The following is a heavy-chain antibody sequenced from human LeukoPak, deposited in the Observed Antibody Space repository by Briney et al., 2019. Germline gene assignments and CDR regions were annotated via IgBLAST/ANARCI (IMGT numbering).Heavy chain of an antibody. Sequence: SETLSLTCAVYGGSFSGYYWSWIRQPPGKGLEWIGEINHSGSTNYNPSLKSRVTISVDTSKNQFSLKLSSVTAADTAVYYCARHGGYSYGLPNWFDPWGQGTLVTVSS. J-gene: IGHJ5*02. CDR1: GGSFSGYY. D-gene: IGHD5-18*01. CDR2: INHSGST. V-gene: IGHV4-34*01. CDR3: ARHGGYSYGLPNWFDP.